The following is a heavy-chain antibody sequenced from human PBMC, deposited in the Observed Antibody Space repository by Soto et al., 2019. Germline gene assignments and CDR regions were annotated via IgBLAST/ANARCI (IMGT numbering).Heavy chain of an antibody. J-gene: IGHJ6*02. CDR1: GFTFSSYW. CDR2: INSDGSST. D-gene: IGHD2-8*01. CDR3: ARVLKSTYYYYGMDV. V-gene: IGHV3-74*01. Sequence: PGGSLRLSCAASGFTFSSYWMHWVRQAPGKGLVWVSRINSDGSSTSYADSVKGRFTISRDNAKNTLYLQMNSLRAEDTAVYYCARVLKSTYYYYGMDVWGQGTTVTVSS.